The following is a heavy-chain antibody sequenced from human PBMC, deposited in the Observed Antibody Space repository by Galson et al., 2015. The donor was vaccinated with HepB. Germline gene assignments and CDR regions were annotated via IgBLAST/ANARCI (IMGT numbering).Heavy chain of an antibody. J-gene: IGHJ6*02. CDR2: ISTDGSGT. CDR1: GFSFSGSW. Sequence: SLRLSCAASGFSFSGSWMHWVRQAPGKGLVWVSRISTDGSGTTYADSVKGRFIISRDNAKNTLFLQMNSLRAEDTAVYYCASSYYGLDVWGQGTTVTVSS. CDR3: ASSYYGLDV. V-gene: IGHV3-74*01.